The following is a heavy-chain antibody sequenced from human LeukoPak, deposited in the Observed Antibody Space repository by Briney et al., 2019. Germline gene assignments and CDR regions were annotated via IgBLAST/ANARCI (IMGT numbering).Heavy chain of an antibody. J-gene: IGHJ4*02. CDR2: ISGSGGST. V-gene: IGHV3-23*01. CDR3: AKGETYYDILTGFDY. Sequence: GGSLRLSCAASGFTFSSYAVSWVRQAPGKGLEWVSAISGSGGSTYYADSVKGRFTISRDNSKNTLYLQMNSLGAEDTAVYYCAKGETYYDILTGFDYWGQGTLVTVSS. CDR1: GFTFSSYA. D-gene: IGHD3-9*01.